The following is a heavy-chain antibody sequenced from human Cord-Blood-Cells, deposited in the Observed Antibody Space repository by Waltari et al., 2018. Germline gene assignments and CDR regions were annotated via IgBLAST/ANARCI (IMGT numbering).Heavy chain of an antibody. CDR1: GGSFSGYY. D-gene: IGHD2-2*01. Sequence: QVQLQQWGAGLLKPSETLSLTCAVYGGSFSGYYWSWIRQPTGKGLEWLGEIKHRGSTNYNPSLKSRVTISVDTSKNQFSLKLSSVTAADTAVYYCARGQSLPAAMSMVYYYGMDVWGQGTTVTVSS. CDR2: IKHRGST. J-gene: IGHJ6*02. V-gene: IGHV4-34*01. CDR3: ARGQSLPAAMSMVYYYGMDV.